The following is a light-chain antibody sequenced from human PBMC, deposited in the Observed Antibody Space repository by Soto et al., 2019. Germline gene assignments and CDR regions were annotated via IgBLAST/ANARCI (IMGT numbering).Light chain of an antibody. J-gene: IGKJ2*01. V-gene: IGKV3-11*01. Sequence: EIVLTQSPATLSLSPGERASLSCRASQSVSSYLAWYQQKPGQAPRLLIYDTSNMATGIPARFSGSGSGTDFTLTISSLEPEDFAVYYCQQRSNGPAYSFGQGTKLEIK. CDR1: QSVSSY. CDR3: QQRSNGPAYS. CDR2: DTS.